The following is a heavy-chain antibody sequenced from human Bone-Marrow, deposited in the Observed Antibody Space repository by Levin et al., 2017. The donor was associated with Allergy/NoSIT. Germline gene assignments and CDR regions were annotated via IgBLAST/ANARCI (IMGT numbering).Heavy chain of an antibody. CDR1: GYTFTGYY. CDR3: ARDGDSGGSFKYGMDV. CDR2: INPNSGGT. D-gene: IGHD2-15*01. V-gene: IGHV1-2*06. J-gene: IGHJ6*02. Sequence: GESLKISCKASGYTFTGYYMHWVRQAPGQGLEWMGRINPNSGGTNYAQKFQGRVTMTRDTSISTAYMELSRLRSDDKAVYYCARDGDSGGSFKYGMDVWGQGTTVTVSS.